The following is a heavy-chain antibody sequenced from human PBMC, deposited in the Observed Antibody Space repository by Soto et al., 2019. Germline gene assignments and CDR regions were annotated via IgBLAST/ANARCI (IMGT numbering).Heavy chain of an antibody. J-gene: IGHJ6*02. D-gene: IGHD6-13*01. Sequence: GESLKISCKGSGYSFTSYWIGWVRQMPGKGLEWMGIIYPGDSDTRYSPSFQGQVTISADKSISTAYLQWSSLKASDTAMYYCARYSRSYYYGMDVWGQGTTVTVSS. V-gene: IGHV5-51*01. CDR1: GYSFTSYW. CDR3: ARYSRSYYYGMDV. CDR2: IYPGDSDT.